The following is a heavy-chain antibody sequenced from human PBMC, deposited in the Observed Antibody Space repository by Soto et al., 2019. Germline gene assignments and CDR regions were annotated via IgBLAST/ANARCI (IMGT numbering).Heavy chain of an antibody. J-gene: IGHJ4*02. CDR2: IIPIFGTA. CDR1: GGTFSSYA. V-gene: IGHV1-69*13. Sequence: WASVKVSCKASGGTFSSYAISWVRQAPGQGLEWMGGIIPIFGTANYAQKFQGRVTITADESTSTAYMELSSLRSEDTAVYYCAREAVRGVIPGPDYWGQGTLVTVSS. CDR3: AREAVRGVIPGPDY. D-gene: IGHD3-10*01.